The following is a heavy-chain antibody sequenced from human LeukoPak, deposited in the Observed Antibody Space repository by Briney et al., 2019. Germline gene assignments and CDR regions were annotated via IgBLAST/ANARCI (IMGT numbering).Heavy chain of an antibody. Sequence: GGSLRLACAASGFTLSNHWMTWVRQVPGRGPEWVANVNRDGSETYYLDSVKGRFTISKDNAKNSLYLQMNSLRAEDTALYHCARNNGMDVWGQGTTVIASS. V-gene: IGHV3-7*03. CDR2: VNRDGSET. CDR1: GFTLSNHW. J-gene: IGHJ6*02. CDR3: ARNNGMDV.